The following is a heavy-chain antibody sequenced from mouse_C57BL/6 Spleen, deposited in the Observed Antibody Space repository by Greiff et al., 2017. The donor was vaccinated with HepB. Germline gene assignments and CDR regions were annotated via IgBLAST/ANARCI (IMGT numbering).Heavy chain of an antibody. CDR2: INPNNGGT. CDR3: ARPPCPGVVDRSSYWYFDV. CDR1: GYTFTDYN. D-gene: IGHD1-1*01. J-gene: IGHJ1*03. V-gene: IGHV1-22*01. Sequence: EVQLQQSGPELVKPGASVKMSCKASGYTFTDYNMHWVKQSHGKSLEWIGYINPNNGGTSYNQKFKGKATLTVNKSSSTAYMELRSLTSEDSAVYYCARPPCPGVVDRSSYWYFDVWGTGTTVTVSS.